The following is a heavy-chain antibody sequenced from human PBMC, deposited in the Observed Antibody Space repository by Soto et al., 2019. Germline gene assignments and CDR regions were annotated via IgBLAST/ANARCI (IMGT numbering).Heavy chain of an antibody. CDR1: GGSISSSSYY. CDR3: ARHTPAISISDH. Sequence: QLQLQESGPGLVHPSETLSLTCTVAGGSISSSSYYWGWIRQPPGKGLEWIRSIYYSGSTYYNPSLKSRVTISVDTSKHQFSLKLSSVTAADTAVYYCARHTPAISISDHWGQGTLVTVSS. V-gene: IGHV4-39*01. CDR2: IYYSGST. J-gene: IGHJ4*02. D-gene: IGHD2-15*01.